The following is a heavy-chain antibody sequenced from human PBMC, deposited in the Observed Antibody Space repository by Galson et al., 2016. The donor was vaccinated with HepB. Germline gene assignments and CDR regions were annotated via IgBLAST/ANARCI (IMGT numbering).Heavy chain of an antibody. CDR1: GYRFTNYW. Sequence: QSGAEVKKPGESLKISCKDSGYRFTNYWIGWVRQMPGKGLEWMGIMYVGPSITRYSPSFQGQVTMSADKTINTAYLQWSSLKASDTAMYYCSKALGGTFYFDNWGQGTLVTVSS. CDR3: SKALGGTFYFDN. V-gene: IGHV5-51*01. D-gene: IGHD2/OR15-2a*01. J-gene: IGHJ4*02. CDR2: MYVGPSIT.